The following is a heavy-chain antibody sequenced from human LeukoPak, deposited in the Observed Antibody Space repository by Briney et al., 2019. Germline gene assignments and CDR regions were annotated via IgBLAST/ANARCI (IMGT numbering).Heavy chain of an antibody. D-gene: IGHD1-26*01. CDR1: GFTFSSYE. CDR3: AKNSRWELPDY. J-gene: IGHJ4*02. CDR2: ISSSGSTI. V-gene: IGHV3-48*03. Sequence: GGSLRLSCAASGFTFSSYEMNWVRQAPGKGLEWVSYISSSGSTIYYADSVKGRFTISRDNSKNTLYLQMNSLRAEDTAVYYCAKNSRWELPDYWGQGTLVTVSS.